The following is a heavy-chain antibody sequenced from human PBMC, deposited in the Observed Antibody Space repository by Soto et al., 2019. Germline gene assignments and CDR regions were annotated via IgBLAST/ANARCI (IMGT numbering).Heavy chain of an antibody. D-gene: IGHD2-15*01. CDR2: ISGSGGST. Sequence: GGSLRLSCAASGFTFSNFAMNWVRQAPGKGLEWVSAISGSGGSTYYADSVKGRFTISRDNSKNTLYLQMNSLRAEDTAVYYWTTDAVVGYCCAFDVWGQGTMVTVSS. CDR3: TTDAVVGYCCAFDV. V-gene: IGHV3-23*01. CDR1: GFTFSNFA. J-gene: IGHJ3*01.